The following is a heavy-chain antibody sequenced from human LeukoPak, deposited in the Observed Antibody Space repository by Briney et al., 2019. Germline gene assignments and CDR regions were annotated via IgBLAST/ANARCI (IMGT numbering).Heavy chain of an antibody. D-gene: IGHD6-19*01. V-gene: IGHV7-4-1*02. CDR2: INTNTGNP. CDR1: GYTFTSYA. CDR3: ARDDVSQWLVPFDY. Sequence: ASVKVSCKASGYTFTSYAMNWVRQAPGQGLEWMGWINTNTGNPTYAQGFTGRFVFSLDTSVSTAYLQISSLKAEDTAVYYCARDDVSQWLVPFDYWGQGTLVTVSS. J-gene: IGHJ4*02.